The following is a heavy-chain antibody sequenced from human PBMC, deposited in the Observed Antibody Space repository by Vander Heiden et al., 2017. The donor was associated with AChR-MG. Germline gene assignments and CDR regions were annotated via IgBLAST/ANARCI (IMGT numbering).Heavy chain of an antibody. D-gene: IGHD5-12*01. CDR3: ARRPYESNGMDV. J-gene: IGHJ6*02. Sequence: EVQLVETGGGLIQPGGSLRLSCAASGFTVSSNYMSWVRQAQGKGLEWVSVIYSGGSTYYADSVKGRFTISRDNSKNTLYLQMNSLRAEDTAVYYCARRPYESNGMDVWGQGTTVTVSS. CDR1: GFTVSSNY. V-gene: IGHV3-53*02. CDR2: IYSGGST.